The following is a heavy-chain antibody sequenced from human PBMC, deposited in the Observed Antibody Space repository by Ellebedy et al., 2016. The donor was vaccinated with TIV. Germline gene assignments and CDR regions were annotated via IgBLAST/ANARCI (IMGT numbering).Heavy chain of an antibody. D-gene: IGHD5-18*01. CDR1: GFTFSIYA. J-gene: IGHJ6*02. CDR3: AKDFNPDTHLVHGMDV. V-gene: IGHV3-23*01. CDR2: ISSGGSTT. Sequence: GGSLRLSCAASGFTFSIYAMSWVRQAPGKGLEWVSAISSGGSTTYYADSVKGRFTISRDNSKDTLYLQVGSLRVEDTAIYYCAKDFNPDTHLVHGMDVWGQGTTVTVSS.